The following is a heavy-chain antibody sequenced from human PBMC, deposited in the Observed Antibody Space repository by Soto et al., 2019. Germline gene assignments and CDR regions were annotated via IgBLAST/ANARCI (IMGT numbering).Heavy chain of an antibody. V-gene: IGHV3-30*18. CDR1: GFTFSNYG. J-gene: IGHJ6*02. Sequence: QVQLVESGGGVVQPGRSLRLSCAASGFTFSNYGMHWVRQAPGKGLEWVAFILYDGSDKYFADSVKGRCTISRDNSKNTLDLQMDSRRAEYTAVYYCAKDRIVMIRGVMNYYGMDVWGQGTTVTVSS. CDR3: AKDRIVMIRGVMNYYGMDV. D-gene: IGHD3-10*01. CDR2: ILYDGSDK.